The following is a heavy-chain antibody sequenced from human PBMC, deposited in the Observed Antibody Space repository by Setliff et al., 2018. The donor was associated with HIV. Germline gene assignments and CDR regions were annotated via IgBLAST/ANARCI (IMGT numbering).Heavy chain of an antibody. J-gene: IGHJ4*02. D-gene: IGHD4-17*01. Sequence: PSETLSLTCTVSGPSINIHYWSWIRQSPGKGFEWIGYIYSTGSTNYNPSLQSRVTISMLASRNQFSLKVTSVTAADTAVYYCAKGAGFYGDYTFDHWGQGRQVTVSS. CDR1: GPSINIHY. V-gene: IGHV4-59*11. CDR2: IYSTGST. CDR3: AKGAGFYGDYTFDH.